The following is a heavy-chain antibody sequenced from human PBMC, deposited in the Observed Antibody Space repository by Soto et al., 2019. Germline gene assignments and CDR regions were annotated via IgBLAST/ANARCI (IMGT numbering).Heavy chain of an antibody. J-gene: IGHJ6*02. D-gene: IGHD3-10*01. CDR1: GFTFSSYS. V-gene: IGHV3-21*01. CDR3: ASHAGGFGELLYYYYYYGMDV. CDR2: ISSSSSYI. Sequence: GGSLRLSCAASGFTFSSYSMNWVRQAPGKGLEWVSSISSSSSYIYYADSVKGRFTISRDNAKNSLYLQMNSLRAEDTAVYYCASHAGGFGELLYYYYYYGMDVWGQGTTVTVSS.